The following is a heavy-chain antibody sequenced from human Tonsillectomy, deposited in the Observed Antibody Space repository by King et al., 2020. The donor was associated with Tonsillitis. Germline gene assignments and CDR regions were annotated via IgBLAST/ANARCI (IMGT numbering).Heavy chain of an antibody. D-gene: IGHD6-6*01. V-gene: IGHV3-30*18. CDR2: ISPEGRNN. Sequence: QLVQSGGGVVRPGGSLRLSGPAFGFTFSVYEFYWVGQAQARGLEGVAIISPEGRNNNYQDSVKGRFTISRDNSKKTLYLQMNSLRAEDTAVYYCAKDGGDSSSTYYYGMDVWGQGTTVTVSS. J-gene: IGHJ6*02. CDR3: AKDGGDSSSTYYYGMDV. CDR1: GFTFSVYE.